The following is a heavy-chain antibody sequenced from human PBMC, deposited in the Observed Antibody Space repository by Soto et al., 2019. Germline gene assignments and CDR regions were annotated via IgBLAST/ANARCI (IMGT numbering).Heavy chain of an antibody. Sequence: QVQLVQSGAEVKKPGSSVRVSCKASGGTFGNHAISWVRQDPGQGLEWLGGIIPVLGVGDNAQNFQGRVTITADASTSTAYLELSSLRSEDTALYYCAREAGYTYGYVFDYWGQGTLVTVSS. J-gene: IGHJ4*02. V-gene: IGHV1-69*01. CDR2: IIPVLGVG. D-gene: IGHD5-18*01. CDR3: AREAGYTYGYVFDY. CDR1: GGTFGNHA.